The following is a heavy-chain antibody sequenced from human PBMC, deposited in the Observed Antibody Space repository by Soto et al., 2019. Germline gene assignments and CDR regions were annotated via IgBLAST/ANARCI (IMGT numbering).Heavy chain of an antibody. J-gene: IGHJ4*02. D-gene: IGHD3-22*01. CDR1: WYSFTLYL. Sequence: GALKISLEGSWYSFTLYLNGWVRQMRGKGLEWMGIIYTGDSDTRYSPYFQGQVSISAEKSISTAYLQWSSLKASDNAMYYCARIHDSSGYYFDSWGQGTLVTVSS. CDR2: IYTGDSDT. CDR3: ARIHDSSGYYFDS. V-gene: IGHV5-51*01.